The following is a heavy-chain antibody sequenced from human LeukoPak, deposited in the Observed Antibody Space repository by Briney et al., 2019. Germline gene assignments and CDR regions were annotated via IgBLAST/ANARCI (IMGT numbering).Heavy chain of an antibody. V-gene: IGHV4-34*01. CDR3: ARGRGVAFGY. J-gene: IGHJ4*02. CDR1: GGSFRGYY. Sequence: PSETLSLTCAVYGGSFRGYYWSWIRQPPGKGREWIGEINHRGSTNYNPSLKSRVTISVDTSNNQFSLKLSSVTAAATAVYYCARGRGVAFGYWGQGTLVTVSS. D-gene: IGHD3-10*01. CDR2: INHRGST.